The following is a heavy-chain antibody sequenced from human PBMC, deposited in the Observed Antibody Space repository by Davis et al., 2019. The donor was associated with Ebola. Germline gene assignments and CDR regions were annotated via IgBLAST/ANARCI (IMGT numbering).Heavy chain of an antibody. D-gene: IGHD2-15*01. J-gene: IGHJ6*02. V-gene: IGHV3-21*03. Sequence: GESLKISCAASGFTFSSYSMNWVRQAPGKGLEWVSSISSSSSYIYYADSVKGRFTISRDNAKNSLYLQMNSLKTEDTAVYYCTRDLPGYCSGGSCYFPFPGYYGMDVWGQGTTVTVSS. CDR1: GFTFSSYS. CDR2: ISSSSSYI. CDR3: TRDLPGYCSGGSCYFPFPGYYGMDV.